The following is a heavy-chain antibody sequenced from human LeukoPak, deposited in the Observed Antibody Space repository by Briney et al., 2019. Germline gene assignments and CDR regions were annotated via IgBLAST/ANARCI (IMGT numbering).Heavy chain of an antibody. Sequence: GGSLRLSCAASGFTFSSYSMNWVRQAPGKGLEWVSSISSSSSYIYYADSVKGRFTISRDNAKNSLYLQMNSLRAEDTAVYYCARVGRVALAGFDYWGQGTLVTVSS. V-gene: IGHV3-21*01. CDR1: GFTFSSYS. J-gene: IGHJ4*02. CDR3: ARVGRVALAGFDY. CDR2: ISSSSSYI. D-gene: IGHD6-19*01.